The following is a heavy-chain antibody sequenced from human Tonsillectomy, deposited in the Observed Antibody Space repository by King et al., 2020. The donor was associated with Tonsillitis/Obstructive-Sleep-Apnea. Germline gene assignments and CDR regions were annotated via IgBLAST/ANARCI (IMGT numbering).Heavy chain of an antibody. CDR1: GFTFSSYS. J-gene: IGHJ6*03. CDR2: ISSSSSYI. Sequence: QLVQSGGGLVKPGGSLRISCAASGFTFSSYSMNWVRQAPGKGLEWVSSISSSSSYIYYADSVKGRFTISRDNAKNSLYLQMNSLRAEDTAVYYCAREEAGGISMIRNAPGFLVSYYMDVWGKGTTVTVSS. CDR3: AREEAGGISMIRNAPGFLVSYYMDV. D-gene: IGHD3-10*01. V-gene: IGHV3-21*01.